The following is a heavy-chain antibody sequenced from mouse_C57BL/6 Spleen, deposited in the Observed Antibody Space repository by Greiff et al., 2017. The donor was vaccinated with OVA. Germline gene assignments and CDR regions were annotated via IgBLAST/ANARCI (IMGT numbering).Heavy chain of an antibody. J-gene: IGHJ3*01. Sequence: EVQGVESGGGLVKPGGSLKLSCAASGFTFSDYGLHWVRQAPEKGLEWVAYISSGSSTIYYADTVKGRFTISRDNAKNTLFLQMTSLRSEDTAMYYCARRDYGSSEFAYWGQGTLVTVSA. CDR2: ISSGSSTI. CDR3: ARRDYGSSEFAY. CDR1: GFTFSDYG. D-gene: IGHD1-1*01. V-gene: IGHV5-17*01.